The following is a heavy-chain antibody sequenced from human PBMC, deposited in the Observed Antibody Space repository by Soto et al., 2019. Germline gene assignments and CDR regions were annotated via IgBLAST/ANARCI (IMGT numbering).Heavy chain of an antibody. Sequence: GGSLRLSCAASGFTFTDYWTHWVRQAPGKGLVWVSRINSDGSRTSYADSVTGRFTISRDNAKNTLYLQMNSLRVEDTALYYCARETYRGFYFDYWGQGTPVTVSS. CDR1: GFTFTDYW. V-gene: IGHV3-74*01. CDR3: ARETYRGFYFDY. J-gene: IGHJ4*02. D-gene: IGHD4-4*01. CDR2: INSDGSRT.